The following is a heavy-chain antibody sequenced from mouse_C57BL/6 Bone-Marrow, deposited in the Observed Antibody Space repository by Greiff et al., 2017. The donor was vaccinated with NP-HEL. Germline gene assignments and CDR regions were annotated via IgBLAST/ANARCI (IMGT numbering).Heavy chain of an antibody. V-gene: IGHV2-9-1*01. D-gene: IGHD1-1*01. CDR2: IWTGGGT. Sequence: VKLVESGPGLVAPSQSLSITCTVSGFSLTSYAISWVRQPPGKGLEWLGVIWTGGGTNYNSALKSRLSISKDNSKSQVFLKMNSLQTDDTARYYCARESSYYGSSYDWYFDVWGTGTTVTVSS. CDR1: GFSLTSYA. CDR3: ARESSYYGSSYDWYFDV. J-gene: IGHJ1*03.